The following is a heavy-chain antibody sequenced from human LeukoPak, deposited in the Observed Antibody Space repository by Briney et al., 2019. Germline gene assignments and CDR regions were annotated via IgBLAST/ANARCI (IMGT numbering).Heavy chain of an antibody. Sequence: GGSLRLSCAASGFTFSSYAMSWVRQAPGKGLEWVSAISGSGGSTYYADSVKGRFTISRDNSKNTLYLQMNSLRAEDTAVYYCAKDSGRRSYSSGYFQHWGQGTLVTVSS. V-gene: IGHV3-23*01. CDR2: ISGSGGST. CDR1: GFTFSSYA. CDR3: AKDSGRRSYSSGYFQH. D-gene: IGHD6-19*01. J-gene: IGHJ1*01.